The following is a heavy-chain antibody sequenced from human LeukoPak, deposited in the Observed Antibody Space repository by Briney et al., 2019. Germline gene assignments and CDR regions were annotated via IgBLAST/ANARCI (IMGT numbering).Heavy chain of an antibody. CDR1: GGSISSYY. CDR2: IYYSGST. D-gene: IGHD1-26*01. CDR3: ARGPGSPFDY. V-gene: IGHV4-59*01. Sequence: KSSETLSLTCTVSGGSISSYYWSWIRQPPGKGLEWIGYIYYSGSTNYNPSLKSRVTISVDTSKNQFSLKLSSVTAADTAVYYCARGPGSPFDYWGQGTQVTVTS. J-gene: IGHJ4*02.